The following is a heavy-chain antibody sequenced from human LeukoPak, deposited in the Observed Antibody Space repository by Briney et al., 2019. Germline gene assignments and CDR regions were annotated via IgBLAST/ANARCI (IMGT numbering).Heavy chain of an antibody. CDR2: IDANAVGT. V-gene: IGHV3-23*01. CDR1: GFTFSNNV. Sequence: PGGSLRLSCAASGFTFSNNVMNWVRQAPGTGLEWVSTIDANAVGTYYADSVKGRFTISRDNSKDTLYLQMSSLRAEDTAVYYCVKRVQYDDSHYCIFDYWGQGTLVTVSS. D-gene: IGHD3-22*01. J-gene: IGHJ4*02. CDR3: VKRVQYDDSHYCIFDY.